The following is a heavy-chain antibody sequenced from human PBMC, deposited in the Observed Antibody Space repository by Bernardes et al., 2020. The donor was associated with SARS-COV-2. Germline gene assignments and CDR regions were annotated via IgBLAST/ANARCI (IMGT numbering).Heavy chain of an antibody. CDR2: ISGSGGST. J-gene: IGHJ4*02. Sequence: GGSLRLSCAASGFTFSSYAMSWVRQAPGKGLEWVSAISGSGGSTYYADSVTGRFTISRDNSKNTLYLQMNSLRAEDTAVYYCAKDDIVVVPAATPQGYWGQGTLVTVSS. V-gene: IGHV3-23*01. CDR1: GFTFSSYA. CDR3: AKDDIVVVPAATPQGY. D-gene: IGHD2-2*01.